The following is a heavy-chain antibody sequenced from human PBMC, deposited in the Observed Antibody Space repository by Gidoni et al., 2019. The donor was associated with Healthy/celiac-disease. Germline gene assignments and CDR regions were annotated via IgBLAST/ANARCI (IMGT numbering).Heavy chain of an antibody. D-gene: IGHD3-3*01. CDR3: ARARTSYDFWSGYWRAPKGNWFDP. CDR1: GGSFSGYY. CDR2: INHSGST. J-gene: IGHJ5*02. V-gene: IGHV4-34*01. Sequence: QVQLQQWGAGLLKPSETLSLPCAVYGGSFSGYYWRWIRQPPGKGLEWIGEINHSGSTNYNPSLKSRVTISVDTSKNQFSLKLSSVTAADTAVYYCARARTSYDFWSGYWRAPKGNWFDPWGQGTLVTVSS.